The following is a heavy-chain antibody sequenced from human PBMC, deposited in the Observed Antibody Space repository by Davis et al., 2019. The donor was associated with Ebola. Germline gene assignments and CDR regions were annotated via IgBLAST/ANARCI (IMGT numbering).Heavy chain of an antibody. V-gene: IGHV3-66*02. J-gene: IGHJ2*01. Sequence: PGGSLRLSCAASGFTVRSTYMSWVRQAPGTGLEWVSVIYSDGSTYYADSVKGRFTISRDNSKNTLYLQMNSLRAEDTAVYYCARDAEDGSGNWFFDFRGRGALVTVSS. CDR3: ARDAEDGSGNWFFDF. CDR1: GFTVRSTY. D-gene: IGHD5-24*01. CDR2: IYSDGST.